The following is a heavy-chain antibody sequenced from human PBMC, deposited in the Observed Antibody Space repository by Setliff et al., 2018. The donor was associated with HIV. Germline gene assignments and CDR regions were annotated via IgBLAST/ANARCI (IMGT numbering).Heavy chain of an antibody. V-gene: IGHV3-15*01. Sequence: GESLRLSCAGSGFTFSDAWITWVRQAPGKGLEWLGRIKSKIDGETTDYAAPVKGRFTISRDDSKNTVYLHMNSLKTEDTAVYYCIWSGSSGLYYFDHWGQGTLVTVSS. D-gene: IGHD3-22*01. CDR2: IKSKIDGETT. CDR1: GFTFSDAW. J-gene: IGHJ4*02. CDR3: IWSGSSGLYYFDH.